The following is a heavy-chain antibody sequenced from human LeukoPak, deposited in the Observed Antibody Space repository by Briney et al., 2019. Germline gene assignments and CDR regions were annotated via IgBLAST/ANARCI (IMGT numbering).Heavy chain of an antibody. Sequence: SETLSLTCTVSGGSISSSSYYWGWIRQPPGKGLEWIGNIYYSGSTYYNPSLKSRVTISVDTSKNQFSLKLSSVTAADTAVYYCARDHHYYDSSGYTDYWGQGTLVTVSS. CDR1: GGSISSSSYY. CDR3: ARDHHYYDSSGYTDY. V-gene: IGHV4-39*07. J-gene: IGHJ4*02. D-gene: IGHD3-22*01. CDR2: IYYSGST.